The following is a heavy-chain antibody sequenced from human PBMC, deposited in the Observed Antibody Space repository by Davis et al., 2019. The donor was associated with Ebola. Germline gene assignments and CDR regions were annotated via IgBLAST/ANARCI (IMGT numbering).Heavy chain of an antibody. Sequence: GESLKISCAASGFTFDDSAMHWVRQSPGKGLECVSLINGDGTLTYYADSVKGRFTISRDNSKNSLYLQMNSLTSEDTAIYYCGKADCGGDCRVVDFWGQGTLVTVSA. V-gene: IGHV3-43*02. CDR2: INGDGTLT. J-gene: IGHJ4*02. D-gene: IGHD2-21*02. CDR3: GKADCGGDCRVVDF. CDR1: GFTFDDSA.